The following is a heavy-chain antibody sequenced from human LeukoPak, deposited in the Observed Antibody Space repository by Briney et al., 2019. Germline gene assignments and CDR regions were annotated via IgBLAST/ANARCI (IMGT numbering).Heavy chain of an antibody. J-gene: IGHJ4*02. CDR1: GGSIRSSYYY. V-gene: IGHV4-39*07. CDR3: AREKYDSPFFDY. Sequence: PSETLSLTCTVSGGSIRSSYYYWGWIRQPPGKGLEWIGSIYDSGSTYYNPSLKSRVTISVDTSKNQFSLKLSSVTAADTAVYYCAREKYDSPFFDYWGQGTLVTVSS. CDR2: IYDSGST. D-gene: IGHD3-22*01.